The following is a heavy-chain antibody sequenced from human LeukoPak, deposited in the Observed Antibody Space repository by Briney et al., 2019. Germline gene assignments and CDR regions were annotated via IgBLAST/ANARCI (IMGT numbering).Heavy chain of an antibody. Sequence: PGGSLRLSCAASGFTFSDYNMNWVRQPPGKGLEWVSYITDSGNTIHYADSVKGRFTISRDNAKNSLYLQMNSLRAEDTAVYYCARSIGLTGGGVDVWGQGTTVTVSS. CDR2: ITDSGNTI. CDR3: ARSIGLTGGGVDV. J-gene: IGHJ6*02. V-gene: IGHV3-11*01. CDR1: GFTFSDYN. D-gene: IGHD3-9*01.